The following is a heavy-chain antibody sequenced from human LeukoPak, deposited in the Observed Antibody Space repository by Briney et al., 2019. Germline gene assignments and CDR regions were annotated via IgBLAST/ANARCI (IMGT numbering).Heavy chain of an antibody. V-gene: IGHV4-34*01. CDR2: INHSGST. D-gene: IGHD6-19*01. J-gene: IGHJ4*02. CDR3: ARGRGLVLGYYFDY. CDR1: GGSFSGYY. Sequence: SETLSLTCAVYGGSFSGYYWSRIRQPPGKGLEWIGEINHSGSTNYNPSLKSRVTISVDTSKNQFSLKLSSVTAADTAVYYCARGRGLVLGYYFDYWGQGTLVTVSS.